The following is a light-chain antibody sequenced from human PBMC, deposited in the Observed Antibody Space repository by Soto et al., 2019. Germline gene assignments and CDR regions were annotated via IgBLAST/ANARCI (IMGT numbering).Light chain of an antibody. CDR2: EVS. J-gene: IGLJ2*01. Sequence: QSVLTQPPSASGSPGQSVSISCTGTSSDVGAYNSVSWYQQYPGKAPKLILYEVSRRPSGVPDRFSGSKSGNTASLTVSGLQAEDEADYYCSAYAGSSNVVFGGGTQLTVL. CDR1: SSDVGAYNS. V-gene: IGLV2-8*01. CDR3: SAYAGSSNVV.